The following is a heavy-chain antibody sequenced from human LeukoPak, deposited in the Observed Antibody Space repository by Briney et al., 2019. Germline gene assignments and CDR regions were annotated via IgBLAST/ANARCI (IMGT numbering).Heavy chain of an antibody. V-gene: IGHV3-74*01. CDR2: INSDGSST. CDR3: ARGLVHLNYYYYGMDV. D-gene: IGHD6-19*01. Sequence: GGSLRLSCAASGFTFSSYSMNWVRQAPGKGLVWVSRINSDGSSTSYADSVKGRFTISRDNAKNTLYLQMNSLRAEDTAVYYCARGLVHLNYYYYGMDVWGQGTTVTVSS. CDR1: GFTFSSYS. J-gene: IGHJ6*02.